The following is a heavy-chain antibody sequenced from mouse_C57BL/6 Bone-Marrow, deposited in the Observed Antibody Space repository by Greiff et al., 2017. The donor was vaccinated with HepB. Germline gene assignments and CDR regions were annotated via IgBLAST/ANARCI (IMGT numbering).Heavy chain of an antibody. V-gene: IGHV5-15*01. CDR1: GFTFSDYG. Sequence: EVKLVESGGGLVQPGGSLKLSCAASGFTFSDYGMAWVRQAPRKGPEWVAFISNLAYSIYYADTVTGRFTISRENAKNTLYLEMSSLRSEDTAMYYCARTTVGDYYAMDYWGQGTSVTVAT. CDR3: ARTTVGDYYAMDY. CDR2: ISNLAYSI. J-gene: IGHJ4*01. D-gene: IGHD1-1*01.